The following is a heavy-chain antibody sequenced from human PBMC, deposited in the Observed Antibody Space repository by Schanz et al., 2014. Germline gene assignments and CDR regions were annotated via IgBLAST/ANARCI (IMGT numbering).Heavy chain of an antibody. CDR2: INANNGNT. D-gene: IGHD6-6*01. CDR3: ARDQSPYTNSSDVRYFDY. V-gene: IGHV1-3*01. Sequence: QVQLVQSWAEVKGPGASVKVSCKASGYSFTPFPIHWVRQAPGQRLEWMGWINANNGNTNYAQKFQGRVTMTADTSTSTAYMDLRSLRSDDTAVYYCARDQSPYTNSSDVRYFDYWGQGSLVTVSS. J-gene: IGHJ4*02. CDR1: GYSFTPFP.